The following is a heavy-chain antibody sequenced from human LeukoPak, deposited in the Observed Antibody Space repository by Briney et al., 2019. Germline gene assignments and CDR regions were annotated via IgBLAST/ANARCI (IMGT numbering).Heavy chain of an antibody. CDR3: ARRYCNGGSCPFDY. CDR1: GGSVRSGPYY. J-gene: IGHJ4*02. D-gene: IGHD2-15*01. CDR2: IYYSGNT. V-gene: IGHV4-39*01. Sequence: SETLSFTCTVSGGSVRSGPYYWGWIRQPPGKGLEWIASIYYSGNTYYNPSLKSRVTISSHTSKNEFSLKLNSVTAADTAVYYCARRYCNGGSCPFDYWGQGTPVTVSS.